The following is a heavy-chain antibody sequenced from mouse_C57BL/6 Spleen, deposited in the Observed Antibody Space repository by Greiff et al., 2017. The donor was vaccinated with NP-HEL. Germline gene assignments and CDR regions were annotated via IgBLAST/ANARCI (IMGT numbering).Heavy chain of an antibody. J-gene: IGHJ3*01. V-gene: IGHV1-22*01. CDR2: INPNNGGT. D-gene: IGHD3-2*02. CDR3: ARTGDSSGLAWFAY. Sequence: VQLQQSGPELVKPGASVKMSCKASGYTFTDYNMHWVKQSHGKSLEWIGYINPNNGGTSYNQKFKGKATLTVHKSSSTAYMELRSLTSEDSAVYYCARTGDSSGLAWFAYWGQGTLVTVAA. CDR1: GYTFTDYN.